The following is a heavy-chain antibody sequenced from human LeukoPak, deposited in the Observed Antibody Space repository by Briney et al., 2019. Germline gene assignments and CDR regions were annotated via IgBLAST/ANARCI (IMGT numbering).Heavy chain of an antibody. Sequence: ASVKVSCKASGYTFTSYDINWVRQATGQGLEWMGWMNPNSGNTGYAQKFQGRVTMTRNTSISTAYMELSSLRSEDTALYYCARAAWVSTSSEYYFDNWGQGTLVTVSS. CDR2: MNPNSGNT. CDR3: ARAAWVSTSSEYYFDN. D-gene: IGHD2-21*01. V-gene: IGHV1-8*01. CDR1: GYTFTSYD. J-gene: IGHJ4*02.